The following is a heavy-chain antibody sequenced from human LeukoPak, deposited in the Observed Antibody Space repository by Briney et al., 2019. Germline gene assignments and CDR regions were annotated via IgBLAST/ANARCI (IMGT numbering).Heavy chain of an antibody. CDR2: IYTSGST. CDR3: ARGGGGSYFPPFDY. J-gene: IGHJ4*02. Sequence: SSETLSPTCTVSGGSISSYYWSWIRQPAGKGLEWIGRIYTSGSTNYNPSLKSRVTISVDTSKNQFSLKLSSVTAADTAVYYCARGGGGSYFPPFDYWGQGTLVTVSS. CDR1: GGSISSYY. D-gene: IGHD1-26*01. V-gene: IGHV4-4*07.